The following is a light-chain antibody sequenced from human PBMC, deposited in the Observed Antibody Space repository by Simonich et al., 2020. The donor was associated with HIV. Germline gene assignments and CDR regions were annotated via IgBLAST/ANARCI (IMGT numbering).Light chain of an antibody. Sequence: SYELTQPPSVSVSPGQTARITCSGDALPKQYAYWYQQNSGQAPVLVIYEDSKRPSGIPERFSGSSSGTMATLTISGAQVEDEADYYCYSTDSSGNHKGVFGGGTKLTVL. CDR2: EDS. CDR1: ALPKQY. V-gene: IGLV3-10*01. CDR3: YSTDSSGNHKGV. J-gene: IGLJ3*02.